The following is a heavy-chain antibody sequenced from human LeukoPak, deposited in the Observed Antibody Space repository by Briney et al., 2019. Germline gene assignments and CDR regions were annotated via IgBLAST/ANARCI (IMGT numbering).Heavy chain of an antibody. CDR2: ISGSGGTT. Sequence: PGGSLRLSCAASGFTFSSYAMSWVRQAPGKGLEWVSAISGSGGTTSYSDSVKGRFTISRDNSKNTLYLQMNSLRAEDTAVYYCAKGRLGELSLFPDWGQGTLVTVSS. V-gene: IGHV3-23*01. J-gene: IGHJ4*02. D-gene: IGHD3-16*02. CDR3: AKGRLGELSLFPD. CDR1: GFTFSSYA.